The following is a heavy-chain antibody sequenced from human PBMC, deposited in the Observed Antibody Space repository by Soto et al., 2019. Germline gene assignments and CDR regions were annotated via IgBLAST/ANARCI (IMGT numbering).Heavy chain of an antibody. CDR3: ARKDYYGSGIYYFDS. D-gene: IGHD3-10*01. CDR2: INPSGGST. V-gene: IGHV1-46*01. CDR1: GYTFTSYY. J-gene: IGHJ4*02. Sequence: ASVKVSCKASGYTFTSYYMHWVRQAPGQGLEWMGIINPSGGSTSYAQKLQGRVTITRDTSTSTVYMEMNSLSSEDTFVYYCARKDYYGSGIYYFDSWGQGTQVTVSS.